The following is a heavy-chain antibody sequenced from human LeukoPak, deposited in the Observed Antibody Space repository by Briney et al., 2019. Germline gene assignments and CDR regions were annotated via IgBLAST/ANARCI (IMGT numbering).Heavy chain of an antibody. CDR3: ARGPDTGAYDFWSGYGHFDY. Sequence: ASVKVSCKASGYTFASYGIIWVRQAPGQGLEWMGWISAYNGNTNYAQKLQGRVTMTTDTSTSTAYMELRSLRSDDTAVYYCARGPDTGAYDFWSGYGHFDYWGQGTLVTVSS. V-gene: IGHV1-18*01. J-gene: IGHJ4*02. D-gene: IGHD3-3*01. CDR2: ISAYNGNT. CDR1: GYTFASYG.